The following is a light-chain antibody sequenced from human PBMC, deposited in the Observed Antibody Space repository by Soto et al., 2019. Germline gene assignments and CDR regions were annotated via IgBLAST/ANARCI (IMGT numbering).Light chain of an antibody. CDR1: QSISSW. CDR3: QQYNSEGT. J-gene: IGKJ1*01. CDR2: DAS. Sequence: IQIKQSPSTLSASVGDRVTITCRASQSISSWLAWYQQKPGKAPKLLIYDASSLESGVPSRFSGSGSGTEFTLTISSLQPDDFATYYCQQYNSEGTFAQGTKVDI. V-gene: IGKV1-5*01.